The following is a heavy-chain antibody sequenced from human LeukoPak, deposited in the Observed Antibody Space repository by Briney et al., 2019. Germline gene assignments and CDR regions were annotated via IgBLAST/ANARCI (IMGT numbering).Heavy chain of an antibody. D-gene: IGHD3-10*01. CDR2: ISSSGSTI. V-gene: IGHV3-11*04. Sequence: GGSLRLSCAASGFTFSDYYMSWIRQAPGKGLEWVSYISSSGSTIYYADSVKGRFTISRDNAKNTLYLQMNSLRAEDTAVYYCARDMVRGVIIDYWGQGTLVTVSS. CDR1: GFTFSDYY. CDR3: ARDMVRGVIIDY. J-gene: IGHJ4*02.